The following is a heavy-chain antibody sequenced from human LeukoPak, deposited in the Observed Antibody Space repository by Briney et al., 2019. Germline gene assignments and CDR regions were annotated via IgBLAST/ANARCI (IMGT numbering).Heavy chain of an antibody. D-gene: IGHD5-18*01. CDR1: GFTFSSYA. V-gene: IGHV3-30*18. CDR3: AKKDSYGYSAFDI. Sequence: GGSLRLSCAASGFTFSSYAMSWVRQAPGKGLEWVAVISYDGSNKYYADSVKGRFTISRDNSKNTLYLQMNSLRAEDTAVYYCAKKDSYGYSAFDIWGQGTMVTVSS. CDR2: ISYDGSNK. J-gene: IGHJ3*02.